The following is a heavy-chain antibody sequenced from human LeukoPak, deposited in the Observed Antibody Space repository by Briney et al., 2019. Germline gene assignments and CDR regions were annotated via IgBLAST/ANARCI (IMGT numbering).Heavy chain of an antibody. CDR3: ATFLETTHTMDG. CDR2: ITPNSGGT. D-gene: IGHD1-1*01. Sequence: ASVKVSCMASGYTFTGYYMHWVRQPPGQGLEWMGWITPNSGGTNYAQKFQGRVTITRDTPISTAYMELSRLRADDTAVYYCATFLETTHTMDGWGKGTTVTVSS. V-gene: IGHV1-2*02. CDR1: GYTFTGYY. J-gene: IGHJ6*04.